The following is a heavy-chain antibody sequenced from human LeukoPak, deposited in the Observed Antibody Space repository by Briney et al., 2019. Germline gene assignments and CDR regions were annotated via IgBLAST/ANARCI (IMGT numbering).Heavy chain of an antibody. CDR2: VNPNSGGT. D-gene: IGHD4-23*01. CDR3: ARGTVRSRESVVTPIDP. Sequence: ASVTASCKASGYTFTDYYMHWVRQAPGQGIEWMGWVNPNSGGTNYAQKFQGRVTMTRDTSISTAYMELSRLRSDDTAVYYCARGTVRSRESVVTPIDPWGRGTLVTVSS. V-gene: IGHV1-2*02. J-gene: IGHJ5*02. CDR1: GYTFTDYY.